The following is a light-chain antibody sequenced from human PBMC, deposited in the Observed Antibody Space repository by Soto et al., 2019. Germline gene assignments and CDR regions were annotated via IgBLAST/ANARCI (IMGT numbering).Light chain of an antibody. CDR1: QSISPW. Sequence: DIQMTQSPSTLSASVGDRVTITCRASQSISPWLAWYQQKPGKAPKILTYKASSLESGVPSRFSGSGSGTEFTLTISSLQPDDFATYYCQQYKTYFRTFGQGTKLEIK. V-gene: IGKV1-5*03. J-gene: IGKJ2*01. CDR3: QQYKTYFRT. CDR2: KAS.